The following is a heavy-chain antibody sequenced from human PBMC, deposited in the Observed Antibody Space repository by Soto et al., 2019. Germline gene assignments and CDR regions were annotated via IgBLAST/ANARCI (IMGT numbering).Heavy chain of an antibody. CDR2: IYPGDSDT. CDR3: ARHSGYSSGWKYNYYGMDV. J-gene: IGHJ6*02. Sequence: XESLNISCKGVGYSFTTYWSEWVRQMPGKGLELMGIIYPGDSDTRYRPSFQGQVTISADKSIGTAYLQWDSLKASDTAMYYCARHSGYSSGWKYNYYGMDVWGQGTTVTVSS. V-gene: IGHV5-51*01. D-gene: IGHD6-19*01. CDR1: GYSFTTYW.